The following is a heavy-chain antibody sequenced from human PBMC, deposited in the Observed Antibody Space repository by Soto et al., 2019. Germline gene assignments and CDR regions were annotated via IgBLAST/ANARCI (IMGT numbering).Heavy chain of an antibody. V-gene: IGHV1-2*02. J-gene: IGHJ4*02. CDR3: ASGSDFWSGHTHELYYFDY. CDR2: TNPNSGGT. Sequence: ASLKISCKASGYTFTAYYMHWVRQAPGQGLEWRGWTNPNSGGTNYAQKFQGGVTMTRDTSISTAYMELSRLRSDDTAVYYCASGSDFWSGHTHELYYFDYWGQGTLVTVSS. CDR1: GYTFTAYY. D-gene: IGHD3-3*01.